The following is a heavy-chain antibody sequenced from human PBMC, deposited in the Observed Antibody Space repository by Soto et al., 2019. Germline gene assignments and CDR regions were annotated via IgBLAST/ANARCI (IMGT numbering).Heavy chain of an antibody. V-gene: IGHV3-21*01. CDR1: GFTFSSYS. J-gene: IGHJ5*02. CDR2: ISSSSSYI. Sequence: EVQLVESGGGLVKPGGSLRLSCAASGFTFSSYSMNWVRQAPGKGLEWVSSISSSSSYIYYADSVKGRFTISRDNAKNSLYLQMNSLRAEDTDVYYCARDNDNRMGVLNWFDPWGQGTLVTVSS. D-gene: IGHD2-8*02. CDR3: ARDNDNRMGVLNWFDP.